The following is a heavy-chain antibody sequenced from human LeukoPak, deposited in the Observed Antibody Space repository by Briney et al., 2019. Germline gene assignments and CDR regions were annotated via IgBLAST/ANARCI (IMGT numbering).Heavy chain of an antibody. CDR3: ARQRGGPAASRYNWFDT. J-gene: IGHJ5*02. Sequence: SETLSLTCAVYGGSFSGYYWSWIRQPPGKGLEWIGEINHSGSTNYNPSLKSRVTISVDTSKNQFSLKLSSVTAADTAVYYCARQRGGPAASRYNWFDTWGQGSQFTVSS. D-gene: IGHD2-2*01. CDR1: GGSFSGYY. CDR2: INHSGST. V-gene: IGHV4-34*01.